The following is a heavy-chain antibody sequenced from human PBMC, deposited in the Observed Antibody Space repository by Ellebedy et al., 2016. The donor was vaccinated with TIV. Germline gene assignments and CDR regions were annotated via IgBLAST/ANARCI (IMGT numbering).Heavy chain of an antibody. CDR2: IYYSGST. CDR3: ARGFDYGDGMDV. CDR1: GGSFSGYY. V-gene: IGHV4-59*12. J-gene: IGHJ6*02. Sequence: SETLSLXXAVYGGSFSGYYWSWIRQPPGKGLEWIGYIYYSGSTNYNPSLKSRVTISVDKSKNQFSLKLSSVTAADTAVYYCARGFDYGDGMDVWGQGTTVTVSS. D-gene: IGHD4-17*01.